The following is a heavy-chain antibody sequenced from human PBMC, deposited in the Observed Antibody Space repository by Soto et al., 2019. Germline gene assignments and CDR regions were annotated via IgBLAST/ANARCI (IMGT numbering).Heavy chain of an antibody. D-gene: IGHD5-18*01. Sequence: SETLSLTCTVSGGSISSYYGSWIRQPPGKGLEWIGYIYYSWSTNYNPSLKSRVTIPVDTSKNQFSLTLSSVTAADPAVYYCARGVTAMAAAFDYWGQGALVTVSS. CDR2: IYYSWST. J-gene: IGHJ4*02. CDR1: GGSISSYY. CDR3: ARGVTAMAAAFDY. V-gene: IGHV4-59*01.